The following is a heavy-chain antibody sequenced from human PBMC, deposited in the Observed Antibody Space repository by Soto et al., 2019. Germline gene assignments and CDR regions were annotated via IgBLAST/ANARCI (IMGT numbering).Heavy chain of an antibody. V-gene: IGHV1-8*01. CDR1: GYTFTSYD. CDR3: ARSVEWLASFDY. CDR2: MNPNSGNT. J-gene: IGHJ4*02. D-gene: IGHD6-19*01. Sequence: QVQLVQSGAEVKKPGASVKVSCKASGYTFTSYDINCVRQATGQGLEWMGWMNPNSGNTGYAQKFQGRVTMTRNTSISTAYMELSSLRSEDTAVYYCARSVEWLASFDYWGQGTLVTVSS.